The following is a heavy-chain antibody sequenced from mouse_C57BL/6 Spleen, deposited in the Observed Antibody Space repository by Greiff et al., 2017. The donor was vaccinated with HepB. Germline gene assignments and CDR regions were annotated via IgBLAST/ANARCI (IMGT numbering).Heavy chain of an antibody. CDR3: ARNGGYYYAMDY. V-gene: IGHV5-17*01. CDR1: GFTFSDYG. CDR2: ISSGSSTI. J-gene: IGHJ4*01. Sequence: EVQLKESGGGLVKPGGSLKLSCAASGFTFSDYGMHWVRQAPEKGLEWVAYISSGSSTIYYADTVKGRFTISRDNAKNTLFLQMTSLRSEDTAMYYCARNGGYYYAMDYWGQGTSVTVSS.